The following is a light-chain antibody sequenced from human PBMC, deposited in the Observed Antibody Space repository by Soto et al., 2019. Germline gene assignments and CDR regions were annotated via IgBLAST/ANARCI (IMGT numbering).Light chain of an antibody. Sequence: IVMTRSPATLSVSPGERATLSCRASQSVSSNLAWYQQKPGQAPRLLLYGASTRATGLPARFSGSGSGTDFTLTISRLEPEDFAVYYCQQYGSSPPWTFGQGTKV. CDR1: QSVSSN. J-gene: IGKJ1*01. CDR3: QQYGSSPPWT. V-gene: IGKV3-15*01. CDR2: GAS.